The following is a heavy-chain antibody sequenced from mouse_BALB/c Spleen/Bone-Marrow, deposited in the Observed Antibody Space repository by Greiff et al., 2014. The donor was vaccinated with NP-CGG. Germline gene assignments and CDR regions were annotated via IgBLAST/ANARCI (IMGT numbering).Heavy chain of an antibody. D-gene: IGHD1-1*02. V-gene: IGHV5-4*02. CDR1: GFTFSDYY. CDR2: ISDGGNYT. J-gene: IGHJ4*01. CDR3: ARSGEKYGAMDY. Sequence: EVKLMESGGGLVKPGGSLKLSCTASGFTFSDYYMYWVRQTPEKRLEWVAAISDGGNYTFNPDSVKGRFTISRDNAKNNLYLQMSSLKSEDTAMYYCARSGEKYGAMDYWGKGTSVTVSS.